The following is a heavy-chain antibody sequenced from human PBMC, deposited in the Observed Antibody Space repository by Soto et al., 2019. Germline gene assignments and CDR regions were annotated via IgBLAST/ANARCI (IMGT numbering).Heavy chain of an antibody. CDR3: ARDQRTLRFLDWSSPDV. CDR1: GYTFTSYY. J-gene: IGHJ6*02. Sequence: QVQLVQSGAEVKKPGASVKVSCKASGYTFTSYYMHWVRQAPGQGLEWMGIINPSGGSTSYAQKFQGSVTMTRDTSTSTVYMELSSLRSEDTAVYYCARDQRTLRFLDWSSPDVWGQGTTVTVSS. CDR2: INPSGGST. V-gene: IGHV1-46*01. D-gene: IGHD3-3*01.